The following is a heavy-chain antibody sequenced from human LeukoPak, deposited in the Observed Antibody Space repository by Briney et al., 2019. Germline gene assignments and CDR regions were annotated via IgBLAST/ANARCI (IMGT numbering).Heavy chain of an antibody. CDR2: ISSSSSTI. V-gene: IGHV3-48*03. D-gene: IGHD3-10*01. J-gene: IGHJ5*02. CDR1: GFTFSSYE. CDR3: AKDSPVWFGELFGPYNWFDP. Sequence: GGSLRLSCAASGFTFSSYEMNWVRQAPGKGLEWVSYISSSSSTIYYADSVKGRFTISRDNYKNTLYLQMNSLRAEDTAVYYCAKDSPVWFGELFGPYNWFDPWGQGTLVTVSS.